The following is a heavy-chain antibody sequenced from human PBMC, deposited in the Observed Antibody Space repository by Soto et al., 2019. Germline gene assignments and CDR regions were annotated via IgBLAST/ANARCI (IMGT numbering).Heavy chain of an antibody. J-gene: IGHJ6*03. V-gene: IGHV3-74*01. CDR2: INSDGSST. Sequence: EVQLVESGGGLVQPGGSLRLSCAASGFTFSSYWMHWVRQAPGKGLVWVSRINSDGSSTSYADSVKGRFTISRDNAKNTLYLQMNSLGAEDTAVYYCARDSREYSSSWGYYYYMDVWGKGTTVTVSS. CDR1: GFTFSSYW. D-gene: IGHD6-6*01. CDR3: ARDSREYSSSWGYYYYMDV.